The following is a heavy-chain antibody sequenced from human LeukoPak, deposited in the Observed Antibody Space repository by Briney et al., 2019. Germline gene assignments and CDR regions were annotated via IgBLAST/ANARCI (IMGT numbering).Heavy chain of an antibody. CDR3: ARVGAKGGWYFDL. J-gene: IGHJ2*01. V-gene: IGHV3-21*01. D-gene: IGHD3-10*01. Sequence: GGSLRLSCAASGFTFSGYGMNWVRQAPGKGLEWVSSLCSGGSYMYYADSLKGRFTISRDNAKNSLYLQMNSLRAEDTAVHYCARVGAKGGWYFDLWRRGTLVTVSS. CDR2: LCSGGSYM. CDR1: GFTFSGYG.